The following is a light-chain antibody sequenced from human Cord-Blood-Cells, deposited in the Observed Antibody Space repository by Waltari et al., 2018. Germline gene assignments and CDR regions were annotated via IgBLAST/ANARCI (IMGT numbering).Light chain of an antibody. CDR1: ALPKKY. CDR2: KDS. J-gene: IGLJ2*01. Sequence: SYELTQPPSVSVSLGQMARITCSGEALPKKYAYWYQQKPGQFPVLVIYKDSERPSGLPERFSGSSSGTIVTLTISGVQAEDEADYYCLSADSSGTYSVFGGGTKLTVL. V-gene: IGLV3-16*01. CDR3: LSADSSGTYSV.